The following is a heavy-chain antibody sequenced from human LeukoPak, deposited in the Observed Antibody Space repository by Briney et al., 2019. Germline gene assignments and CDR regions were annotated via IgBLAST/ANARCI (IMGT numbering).Heavy chain of an antibody. V-gene: IGHV3-64*01. CDR2: ISSNGGST. Sequence: PGGSLRLSCAASGFTFSSYAMHWVRQAPGKGLEYVSAISSNGGSTYYANSVKGRFTISRDNSKNTLYLQMGSLRAEDMAVYYCARDMGSGGYNLYFVYWGQGTLVTVSS. D-gene: IGHD5-24*01. J-gene: IGHJ4*02. CDR1: GFTFSSYA. CDR3: ARDMGSGGYNLYFVY.